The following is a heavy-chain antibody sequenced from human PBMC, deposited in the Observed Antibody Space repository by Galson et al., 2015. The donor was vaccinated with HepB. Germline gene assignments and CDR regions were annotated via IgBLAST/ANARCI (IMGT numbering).Heavy chain of an antibody. CDR3: ASGMYYYDSSGYFPFDY. V-gene: IGHV3-48*02. J-gene: IGHJ4*02. D-gene: IGHD3-22*01. Sequence: SLRLSCAASGFTFSSYSMNWVRQAPGKGLEWVSYINSSSSTIYYADSVKGRFTISRDNAKNSLYLQMNSLRDEDTAVYYCASGMYYYDSSGYFPFDYWGQGTLVTVSS. CDR2: INSSSSTI. CDR1: GFTFSSYS.